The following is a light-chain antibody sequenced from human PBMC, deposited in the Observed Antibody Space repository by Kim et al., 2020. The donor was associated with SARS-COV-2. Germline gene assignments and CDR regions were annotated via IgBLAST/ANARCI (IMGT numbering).Light chain of an antibody. Sequence: QSALTQPASVSGSPGQSITISCTGTSSDVCDYDYVSWYQQYPGKAPKLIISDVSNRPSGVSSRFSGSKSGNTASLTISGLQDEDEADYYCCSYARGRAYGFGPATKVTVL. CDR1: SSDVCDYDY. CDR2: DVS. V-gene: IGLV2-14*03. CDR3: CSYARGRAYG. J-gene: IGLJ1*01.